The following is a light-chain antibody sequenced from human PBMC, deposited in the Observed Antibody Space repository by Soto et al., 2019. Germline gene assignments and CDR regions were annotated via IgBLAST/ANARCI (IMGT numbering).Light chain of an antibody. Sequence: EIAMTQSPVTLSASPGERVTLSCRASQSVNINLAWYQQRPGQAPRVLIYGASNRASGIPDRFSGSGSVTDFTLTISSLEPDDFALYYCQQYKDWPPLTFGGGTRVEIK. CDR1: QSVNIN. CDR3: QQYKDWPPLT. CDR2: GAS. V-gene: IGKV3D-15*01. J-gene: IGKJ4*01.